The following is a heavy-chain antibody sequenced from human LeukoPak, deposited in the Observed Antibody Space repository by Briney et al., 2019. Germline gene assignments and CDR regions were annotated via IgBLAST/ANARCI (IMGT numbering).Heavy chain of an antibody. CDR3: ARVVGVVPVAMLDS. CDR2: VWHDGSKQ. Sequence: GGSLRLSCAASGFIFSTFGIHWVRQTPGKGLEWVAVVWHDGSKQYYADSVKGRFIVSKDNSKTTVYLQMDSLRVDDTAVYYCARVVGVVPVAMLDSWGPGTLVTVSS. J-gene: IGHJ4*02. D-gene: IGHD2-2*01. V-gene: IGHV3-33*01. CDR1: GFIFSTFG.